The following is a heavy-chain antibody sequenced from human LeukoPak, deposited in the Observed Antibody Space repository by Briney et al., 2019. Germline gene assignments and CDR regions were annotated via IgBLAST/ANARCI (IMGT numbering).Heavy chain of an antibody. J-gene: IGHJ6*04. Sequence: GSLRLSCAASGFTLSSYEMNWVGQAPPKGLEWVSYISSSGSTIYYADSVKGRFTISRDNAENSLYLKMNSLRAEDTAVYYCAELGITMSGGVWGKGTTVTISS. CDR3: AELGITMSGGV. CDR2: ISSSGSTI. CDR1: GFTLSSYE. D-gene: IGHD3-10*02. V-gene: IGHV3-48*03.